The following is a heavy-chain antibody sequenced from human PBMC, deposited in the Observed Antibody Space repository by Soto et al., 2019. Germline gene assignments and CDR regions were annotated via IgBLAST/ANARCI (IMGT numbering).Heavy chain of an antibody. CDR2: FDPEDGET. J-gene: IGHJ4*02. V-gene: IGHV1-24*01. CDR1: GYTLTELS. CDR3: ATDRRHYYDSSGYYRTFDY. D-gene: IGHD3-22*01. Sequence: ASVKVSCKVSGYTLTELSMHWVRQAPGKGLEWMGGFDPEDGETIYAQKFQGRVTMTEDTSTDTAYMELSSLRSEDTAVYYCATDRRHYYDSSGYYRTFDYWGQGTLVTVSS.